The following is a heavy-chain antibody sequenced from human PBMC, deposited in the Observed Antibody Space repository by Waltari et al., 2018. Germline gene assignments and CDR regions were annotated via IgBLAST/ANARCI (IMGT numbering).Heavy chain of an antibody. CDR2: IKSKTDGGTT. CDR1: GFTFSNAW. CDR3: ATIHHLPFI. D-gene: IGHD3-3*02. V-gene: IGHV3-15*01. Sequence: EVQLVESGGGLVKPGESLRLSCGASGFTFSNAWMSLVRQAPGKGLEGVGRIKSKTDGGTTDYAAPVKGRFTISRDDSKNTVYLQMNSLKSEDTAVYYCATIHHLPFIWGQGTMVTVSS. J-gene: IGHJ3*02.